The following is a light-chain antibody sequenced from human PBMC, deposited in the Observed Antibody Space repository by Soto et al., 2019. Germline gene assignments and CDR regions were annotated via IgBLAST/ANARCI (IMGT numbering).Light chain of an antibody. V-gene: IGKV3D-20*02. CDR3: QQRTNWPWT. CDR1: QSVSGSY. CDR2: ATS. J-gene: IGKJ1*01. Sequence: EIVRTQSPATLSVSPGERATLSCRASQSVSGSYLAWYQQRPGQAPRLLIYATSSRATGIPDRFSGSGSGTDFALTISSLEPEDFAVYYCQQRTNWPWTFGQGTKVDI.